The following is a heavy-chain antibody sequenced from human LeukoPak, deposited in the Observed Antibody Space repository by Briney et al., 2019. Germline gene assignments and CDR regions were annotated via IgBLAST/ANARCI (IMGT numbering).Heavy chain of an antibody. CDR2: ISSSSSYI. Sequence: PGRSLRLSCAASGFTFSSYSMNWVRQAPGKGLEWVSSISSSSSYIYYADSVKGRFTISRDNAKNSLYLQMNSLRAEDTAVYYCARFGSYYDSSGYYYPWGQGTLVTVSS. CDR3: ARFGSYYDSSGYYYP. V-gene: IGHV3-21*04. J-gene: IGHJ5*02. D-gene: IGHD3-22*01. CDR1: GFTFSSYS.